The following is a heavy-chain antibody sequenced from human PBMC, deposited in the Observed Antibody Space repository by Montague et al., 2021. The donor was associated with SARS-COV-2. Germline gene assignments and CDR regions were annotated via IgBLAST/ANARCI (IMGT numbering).Heavy chain of an antibody. CDR2: VLHSSTK. J-gene: IGHJ3*01. D-gene: IGHD3-10*01. V-gene: IGHV4-38-2*02. CDR1: GCSIASGYY. Sequence: SETLSLTCTVSGCSIASGYYCSWGRVPPGGRAEWMDSVLHSSTKYHNLSLKRRVTMSADPSKNQFSLRLTSVTAADTAVYYCAKFQLYHGSGFDCLDNWGPGIMVIVSS. CDR3: AKFQLYHGSGFDCLDN.